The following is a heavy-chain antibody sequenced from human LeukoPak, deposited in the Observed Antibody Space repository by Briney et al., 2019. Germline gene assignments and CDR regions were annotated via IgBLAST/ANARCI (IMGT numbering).Heavy chain of an antibody. CDR3: AKDPTVAGQYYFDY. J-gene: IGHJ4*02. CDR2: ISGGGST. Sequence: GGSLRLSCAASGFTFSSYAMSWVCQAPGKGLEWVSAISGGGSTYYADSVKGRFTISRDNSKNTLYLQMNSLRAEDTAVYYCAKDPTVAGQYYFDYWGQGTLVTVSS. V-gene: IGHV3-23*01. D-gene: IGHD6-19*01. CDR1: GFTFSSYA.